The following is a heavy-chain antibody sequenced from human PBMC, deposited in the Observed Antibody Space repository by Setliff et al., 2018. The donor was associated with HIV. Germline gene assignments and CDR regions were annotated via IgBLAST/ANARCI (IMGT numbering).Heavy chain of an antibody. V-gene: IGHV4-39*01. Sequence: PSETLSLTCIVSGDSISRSGSHYWGWIRQPPGKGLEWIGHIFYTGYAIYSPSLKSRVTMSADTSKNEFSLNVRPVIAADTAVYYCARLAATYGNHRFDYWGQGVLVTVSS. CDR2: IFYTGYA. CDR1: GDSISRSGSHY. J-gene: IGHJ4*02. D-gene: IGHD1-1*01. CDR3: ARLAATYGNHRFDY.